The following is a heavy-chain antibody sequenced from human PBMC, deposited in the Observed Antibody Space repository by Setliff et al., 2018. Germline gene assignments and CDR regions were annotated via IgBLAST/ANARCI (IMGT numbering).Heavy chain of an antibody. CDR3: ARDRPIAAAGTFIRYYYYYGMDV. D-gene: IGHD6-13*01. Sequence: SETLSLTCTVSGGSISSGSYYWSWIRQPAGKGLEWIGRIYTSGSTNYNPSLKSRVTISVDTSKNQFSLKLSSVTAADTAVYYCARDRPIAAAGTFIRYYYYYGMDVWGQGTTVTVSS. CDR1: GGSISSGSYY. CDR2: IYTSGST. V-gene: IGHV4-61*02. J-gene: IGHJ6*02.